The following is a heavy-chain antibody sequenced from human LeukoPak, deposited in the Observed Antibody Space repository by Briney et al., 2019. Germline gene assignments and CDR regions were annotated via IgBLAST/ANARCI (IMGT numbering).Heavy chain of an antibody. J-gene: IGHJ4*02. D-gene: IGHD3-9*01. CDR1: RDTFSSYG. CDR3: ATDSIGDILTGAFDY. CDR2: IIPNLNIA. V-gene: IGHV1-69*04. Sequence: GSSVKVSCKASRDTFSSYGISWVRQAPGQGLEWMGWIIPNLNIANYAQRFQGRVTFTADKSATTAYMEVKSLRSEDTAVYYCATDSIGDILTGAFDYWGQGTLVTVFS.